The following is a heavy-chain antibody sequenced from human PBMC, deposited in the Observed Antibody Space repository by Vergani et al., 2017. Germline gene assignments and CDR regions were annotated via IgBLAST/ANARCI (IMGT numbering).Heavy chain of an antibody. CDR3: AKDLLAYCGGDCYSEPEYFQH. CDR1: GFTFSSYA. J-gene: IGHJ1*01. CDR2: ISGSGGST. V-gene: IGHV3-23*01. Sequence: EVQLLESGGGLVQPGGSLRLSCAASGFTFSSYAMSWVRQAPGKGLEWVSAISGSGGSTYYADSVKGRFTISRDNSKNTLHLQMNSLRAEDTAVYYCAKDLLAYCGGDCYSEPEYFQHWGQGTLVTVSS. D-gene: IGHD2-21*01.